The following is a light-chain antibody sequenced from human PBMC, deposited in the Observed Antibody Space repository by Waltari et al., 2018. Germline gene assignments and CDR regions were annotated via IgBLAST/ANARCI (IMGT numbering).Light chain of an antibody. V-gene: IGKV3-11*01. CDR2: DAS. CDR3: QQRSNWPPWT. Sequence: EIVLTQSPATLPLSPGERATISCRASPSFSSYLAWYQQKPGQAPRPLIYDASNRATGIPARFSGSGSGTDFTLTISSLEPEDFAVYYCQQRSNWPPWTFGQGTKVEIK. J-gene: IGKJ1*01. CDR1: PSFSSY.